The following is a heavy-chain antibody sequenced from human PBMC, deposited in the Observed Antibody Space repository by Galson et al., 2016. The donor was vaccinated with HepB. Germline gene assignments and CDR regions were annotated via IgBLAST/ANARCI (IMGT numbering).Heavy chain of an antibody. J-gene: IGHJ5*02. Sequence: SLRLSCAASGFTLSSYSMNWVRQAPGKGLEWVSYISSSSTIYYADSVKGRFTISRDNAKDSLYLQMNSLRDEDTAVYYCARAEHSSGWYPFNFWWFDPWGQGTLVTVSS. V-gene: IGHV3-48*02. D-gene: IGHD6-19*01. CDR1: GFTLSSYS. CDR3: ARAEHSSGWYPFNFWWFDP. CDR2: ISSSSTI.